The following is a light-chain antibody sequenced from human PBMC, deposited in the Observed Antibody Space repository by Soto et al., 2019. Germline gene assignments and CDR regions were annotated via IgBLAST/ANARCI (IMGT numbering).Light chain of an antibody. J-gene: IGKJ5*01. CDR2: AAS. CDR1: QGISSW. Sequence: DIPMTQSPSSVSASVGDRVTITCRASQGISSWLAWYQQKPGKAPNLLIYAASSLKSGVPSRFSGSGSGTDFTLTVSSLRPEDYATYYCRQANSFPITVGQGPRLEIK. CDR3: RQANSFPIT. V-gene: IGKV1D-12*01.